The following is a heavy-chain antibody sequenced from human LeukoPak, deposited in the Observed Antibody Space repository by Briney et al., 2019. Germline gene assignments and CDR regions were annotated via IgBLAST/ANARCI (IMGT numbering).Heavy chain of an antibody. CDR3: ARVARGDYYYYYMDV. CDR1: GFTFSSYW. CDR2: INNDGSST. D-gene: IGHD3-10*01. V-gene: IGHV3-74*01. J-gene: IGHJ6*03. Sequence: GGSLRLSCGASGFTFSSYWMHWVRQAPGKGLVWVSRINNDGSSTSYADSVQGRFTISRDNAKNTLYLQMNSLRAEDTALYYCARVARGDYYYYYMDVWGKGTTVTISS.